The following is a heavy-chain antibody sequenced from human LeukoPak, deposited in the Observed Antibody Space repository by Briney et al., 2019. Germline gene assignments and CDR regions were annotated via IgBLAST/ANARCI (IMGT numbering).Heavy chain of an antibody. CDR1: GGTFSSYA. CDR2: IILIFGTA. J-gene: IGHJ5*02. CDR3: ASSPRYWWRFDP. V-gene: IGHV1-69*05. D-gene: IGHD2-15*01. Sequence: ASVKVSCKASGGTFSSYAISWVRQAPGQGLEWMGGIILIFGTANYAQKFQGRVTITTDESTSTAYMELSSLRSEDTAVYYCASSPRYWWRFDPWGQGTLVTVSS.